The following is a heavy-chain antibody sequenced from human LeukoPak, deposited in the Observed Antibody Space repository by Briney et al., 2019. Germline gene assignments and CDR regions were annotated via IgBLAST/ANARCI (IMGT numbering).Heavy chain of an antibody. CDR2: IYPGDSDP. D-gene: IGHD6-13*01. Sequence: GESLKISCKGSGNTFTTYWIGWVRQMPGKGREWMGIIYPGDSDPRYSPSFQGQVTISADKSISTAYLQWSSLKASDSAMYYCVRHGLGSSWFGFDYWGQGTLVTVSS. J-gene: IGHJ4*02. CDR1: GNTFTTYW. V-gene: IGHV5-51*01. CDR3: VRHGLGSSWFGFDY.